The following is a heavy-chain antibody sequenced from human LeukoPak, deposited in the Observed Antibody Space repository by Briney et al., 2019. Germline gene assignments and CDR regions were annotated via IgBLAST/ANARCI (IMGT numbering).Heavy chain of an antibody. V-gene: IGHV3-21*01. D-gene: IGHD3-16*01. Sequence: EGSLRLSCSASGFSFSDYDMNWVRQAPGKGLEWVSAISGRSSHIYYGESVKGRFTISRDNAKNSLYLQMDSLGVEDTAVYYCGRAFPPLRTSSAGDLWGQGTLVIVSS. CDR1: GFSFSDYD. J-gene: IGHJ1*01. CDR3: GRAFPPLRTSSAGDL. CDR2: ISGRSSHI.